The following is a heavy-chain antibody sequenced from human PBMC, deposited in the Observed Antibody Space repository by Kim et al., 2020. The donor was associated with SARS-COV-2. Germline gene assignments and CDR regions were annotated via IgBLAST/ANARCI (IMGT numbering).Heavy chain of an antibody. D-gene: IGHD4-4*01. CDR1: GGSISSYY. CDR3: ARDGRDYSPDYYYGMDV. J-gene: IGHJ6*02. V-gene: IGHV4-59*13. Sequence: SETLSLTCTVSGGSISSYYWSWIRQPPGKGLEWIGDIYYSGSTNYNPSLKSRVTISVDTSKNQFSLKLSSVTAADTAVYYCARDGRDYSPDYYYGMDVWGQGTMVTVSS. CDR2: IYYSGST.